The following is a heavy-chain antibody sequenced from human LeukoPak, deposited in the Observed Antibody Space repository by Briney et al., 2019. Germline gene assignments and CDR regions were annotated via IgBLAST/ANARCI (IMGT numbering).Heavy chain of an antibody. D-gene: IGHD3-10*01. Sequence: PGGSLTLSCAASGFTFSSCEINWVRQATGRGLEWDSYISSSGSHISYADSVKGRFTISRDNAKNSLYLQMNSLRAEDTAVYYCARDHSGRGPLDYWGQGTLVTVSS. CDR2: ISSSGSHI. CDR3: ARDHSGRGPLDY. J-gene: IGHJ4*02. CDR1: GFTFSSCE. V-gene: IGHV3-48*03.